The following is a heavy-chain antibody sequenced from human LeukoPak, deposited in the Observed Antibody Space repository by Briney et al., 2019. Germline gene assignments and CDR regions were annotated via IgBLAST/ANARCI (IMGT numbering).Heavy chain of an antibody. D-gene: IGHD6-19*01. J-gene: IGHJ4*02. CDR2: IRSDGSST. Sequence: GGSLRLSCVASGFSFSAYIMHWVRQAPGKGLEYVSAIRSDGSSTFYPNSVKGRFTISRDNSKRTLYLQMGSLRAEDTAVYYCTRRYGGHSGWAGYHDSWGQGTLVTVSS. CDR1: GFSFSAYI. CDR3: TRRYGGHSGWAGYHDS. V-gene: IGHV3-64*01.